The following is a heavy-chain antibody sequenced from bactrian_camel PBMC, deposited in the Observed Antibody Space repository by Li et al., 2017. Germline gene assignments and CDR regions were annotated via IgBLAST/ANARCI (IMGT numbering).Heavy chain of an antibody. J-gene: IGHJ4*01. Sequence: HVQLVESGGGSVQAGGSLTLSCAASGFTFSNNWMHWVRQAPGKGLEWFSAVNRGGGSAYYADSVKGRFTISRENAKNTVYLQMDSLKSEDSALYYCAKESYGLGVDWGQGTQVTVS. V-gene: IGHV3S1*01. D-gene: IGHD5*01. CDR2: VNRGGGSA. CDR3: AKESYGLGVD. CDR1: GFTFSNNW.